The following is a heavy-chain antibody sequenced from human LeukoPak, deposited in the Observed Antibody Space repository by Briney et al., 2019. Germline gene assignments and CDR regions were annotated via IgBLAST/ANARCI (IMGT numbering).Heavy chain of an antibody. CDR1: GFTFSSYE. CDR3: ARYTYELNAFDI. Sequence: PGGSLRLSCAASGFTFSSYEMNWVRQAPGKGLEWVSYISSSGRTIYYADSVKGRFTISRDNAKNSLYLQMNSLRAEDTAVYYCARYTYELNAFDIWGQGTMVTVSS. J-gene: IGHJ3*02. D-gene: IGHD5-18*01. V-gene: IGHV3-48*03. CDR2: ISSSGRTI.